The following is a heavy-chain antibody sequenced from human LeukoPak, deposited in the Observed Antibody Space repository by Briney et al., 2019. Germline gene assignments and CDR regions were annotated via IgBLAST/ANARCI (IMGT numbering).Heavy chain of an antibody. CDR3: AREYCSSTSCYYYYYYYMDV. D-gene: IGHD2-2*01. Sequence: KPSETLSLTCAVYGGSFSGYYWSWIRQPPGKGLEWIGEINHSGSTNYNPSLKSRVTISVDTSKNQFSLKLSSVTAADTAVYYCAREYCSSTSCYYYYYYYMDVWGKGTTVTVSS. V-gene: IGHV4-34*01. CDR1: GGSFSGYY. CDR2: INHSGST. J-gene: IGHJ6*03.